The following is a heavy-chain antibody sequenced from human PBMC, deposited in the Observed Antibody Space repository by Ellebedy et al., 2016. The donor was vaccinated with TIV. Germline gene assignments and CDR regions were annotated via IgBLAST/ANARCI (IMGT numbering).Heavy chain of an antibody. J-gene: IGHJ4*02. CDR2: IWYDGSNK. CDR3: ARASVVGEDY. V-gene: IGHV3-33*01. CDR1: GFTFSSYG. D-gene: IGHD2-21*01. Sequence: GESLKISCAASGFTFSSYGMHWVRQAPGKGLEWVAVIWYDGSNKYYADSVKGRFTISRDNSKNTLYLQMNSLRAEDTAVYYCARASVVGEDYWGQGTLVTVSS.